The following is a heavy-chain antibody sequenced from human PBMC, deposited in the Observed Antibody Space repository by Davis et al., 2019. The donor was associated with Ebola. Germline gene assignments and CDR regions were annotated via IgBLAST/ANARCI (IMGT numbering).Heavy chain of an antibody. CDR2: ISAYNGNT. D-gene: IGHD2-15*01. CDR1: GYTFTSYG. CDR3: ARGEIVVVVAATGYFDY. V-gene: IGHV1-18*01. Sequence: AASVKVSCKASGYTFTSYGISWVRQAPGQGLEWMGWISAYNGNTNYAQKLQGRVTMTTDTSTSTAYMELSSLRPEDTAVYYCARGEIVVVVAATGYFDYWGQGTLVTVSS. J-gene: IGHJ4*02.